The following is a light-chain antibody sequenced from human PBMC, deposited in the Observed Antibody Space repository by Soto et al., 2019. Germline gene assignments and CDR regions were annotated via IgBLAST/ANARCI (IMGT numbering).Light chain of an antibody. CDR2: GAS. CDR3: QKYKNWPPIT. V-gene: IGKV3-15*01. J-gene: IGKJ5*01. CDR1: QSVSSN. Sequence: IVLTQSPWPLSLSPGDRAHLSCRASQSVSSNLAWYQQQPRQAPRLLIYGASNRATGIPDRFSGSGSGTAFTLTISSLQSEDFAVYYCQKYKNWPPITFGQGTRLDIK.